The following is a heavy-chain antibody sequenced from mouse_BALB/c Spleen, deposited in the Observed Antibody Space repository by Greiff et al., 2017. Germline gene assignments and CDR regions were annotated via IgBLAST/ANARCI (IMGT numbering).Heavy chain of an antibody. Sequence: EVQGMESGGGLVQPGGSLRLSCATSGFTFTDYYMSWVRQPPGKALEWLGFIRNKANGYTTEYSASVKGRFTISRDNSQSILYLQMNTLRAEDSATYCCARDSLSVYDYFDYWGQGTTRTVSS. D-gene: IGHD1-1*01. CDR3: ARDSLSVYDYFDY. CDR1: GFTFTDYY. J-gene: IGHJ2*01. V-gene: IGHV7-3*02. CDR2: IRNKANGYTT.